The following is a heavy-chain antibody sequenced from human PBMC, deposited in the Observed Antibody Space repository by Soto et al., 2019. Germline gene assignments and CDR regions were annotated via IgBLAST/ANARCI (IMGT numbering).Heavy chain of an antibody. J-gene: IGHJ4*02. V-gene: IGHV1-18*01. D-gene: IGHD2-2*01. Sequence: QVQLVQSGAEVKKPGASVKVSCKGLGYNLIKYGINWVRQAPGQGLEWMGWISPYSGYTHSAQKIQGRLTLTTDTAATTAYMELRSLRSADTALYYCMREAIVVIPAAQPSHFDSWGQGTLVTVSS. CDR3: MREAIVVIPAAQPSHFDS. CDR1: GYNLIKYG. CDR2: ISPYSGYT.